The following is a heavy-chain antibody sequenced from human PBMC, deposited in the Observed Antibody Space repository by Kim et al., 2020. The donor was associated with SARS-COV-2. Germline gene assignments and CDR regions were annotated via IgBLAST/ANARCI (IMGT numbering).Heavy chain of an antibody. D-gene: IGHD1-1*01. CDR2: ISYDGSNK. CDR3: AKELNENYFDY. V-gene: IGHV3-30*18. CDR1: GFTFSSYG. J-gene: IGHJ4*02. Sequence: GGSLRLSCAASGFTFSSYGMHWVRQAPGKGLEWVAVISYDGSNKYYADSVKGRFTISRDNSKNTLYLQMNSLRAEDTAVYYCAKELNENYFDYWGQGTLVTVSS.